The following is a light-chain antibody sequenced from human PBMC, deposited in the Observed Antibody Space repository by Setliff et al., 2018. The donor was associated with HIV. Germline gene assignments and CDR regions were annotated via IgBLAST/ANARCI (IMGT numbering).Light chain of an antibody. CDR3: CSYTSSTTYV. CDR1: RSDIGTYDL. Sequence: QSALAQPASVSGSPGQSITTACTGTRSDIGTYDLVSWYRQYPGKAPKLIIYEVNRRPAGVSDRLSGSKSGNTASLTISGLRAEDEATYYCCSYTSSTTYVFGTGTKVTV. J-gene: IGLJ1*01. V-gene: IGLV2-23*02. CDR2: EVN.